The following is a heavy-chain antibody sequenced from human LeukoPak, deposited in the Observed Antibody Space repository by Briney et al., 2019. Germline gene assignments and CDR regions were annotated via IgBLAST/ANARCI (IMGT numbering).Heavy chain of an antibody. CDR1: GASISGSGYY. Sequence: SETLSLTCAVSGASISGSGYYLGWIRQPPGKGLEWIGNIYYTGSTYYNASLQSRVTISIDTSKNQFSLNLSSLTAADTAVYYCARGNLAKWAFDYWGQGTLVTVSS. V-gene: IGHV4-39*07. J-gene: IGHJ4*02. CDR2: IYYTGST. D-gene: IGHD1-26*01. CDR3: ARGNLAKWAFDY.